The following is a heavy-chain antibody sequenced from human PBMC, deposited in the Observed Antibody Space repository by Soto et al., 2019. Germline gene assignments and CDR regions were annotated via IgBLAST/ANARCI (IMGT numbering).Heavy chain of an antibody. J-gene: IGHJ4*02. Sequence: SETLCLTSAVSGASGISTEWWSRVSQTPGEGVEWSGGIARSETSNYNPSLESRVSVSIDKYNDQFSRKLSSVAAADTAAYFYARYGYDNYLSCIDYWGQGALVTVSS. V-gene: IGHV4-4*02. D-gene: IGHD3-22*01. CDR1: GASGISTEW. CDR3: ARYGYDNYLSCIDY. CDR2: IARSETS.